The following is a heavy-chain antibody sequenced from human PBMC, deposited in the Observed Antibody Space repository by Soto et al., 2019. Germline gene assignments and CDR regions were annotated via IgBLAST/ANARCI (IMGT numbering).Heavy chain of an antibody. Sequence: PGGSLRLSCAASGFTFSSYAMSWVRQAPGKGLEWVSAISGSGGSTYYADSVKGRFTISRDNSKNTLYLQMNSLRAEDTAVYYCAKDRVGYYDSSDAPFDIWGQGTMVTVSS. D-gene: IGHD3-22*01. CDR1: GFTFSSYA. V-gene: IGHV3-23*01. CDR3: AKDRVGYYDSSDAPFDI. CDR2: ISGSGGST. J-gene: IGHJ3*02.